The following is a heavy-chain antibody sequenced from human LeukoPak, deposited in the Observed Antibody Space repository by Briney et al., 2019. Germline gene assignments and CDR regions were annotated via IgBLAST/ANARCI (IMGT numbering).Heavy chain of an antibody. CDR1: GFTFDDYA. D-gene: IGHD6-13*01. Sequence: GRSLRLSCAASGFTFDDYAMHWVRQAPGKGLEWVSGISWNSGSIGYADSVKGRFTISRDNAKNSLYLQMNSLRAEDTALYYCAKELVAAAGEGYFDYWGQGTLVTVSS. V-gene: IGHV3-9*01. CDR2: ISWNSGSI. J-gene: IGHJ4*02. CDR3: AKELVAAAGEGYFDY.